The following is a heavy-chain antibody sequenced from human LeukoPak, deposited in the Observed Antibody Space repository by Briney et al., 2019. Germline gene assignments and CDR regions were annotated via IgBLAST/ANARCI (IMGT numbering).Heavy chain of an antibody. Sequence: GGSLRLSCAASGFTFRSYSMSWVRQAPGKGLEWVAKMNEYGSDIFYVDSVKGRFTISRDNAKNSLYLQMDSLRAEDTAVYYCARPRGCSSNRCNNFDYWGQGALVTVPS. J-gene: IGHJ4*02. CDR2: MNEYGSDI. CDR1: GFTFRSYS. CDR3: ARPRGCSSNRCNNFDY. D-gene: IGHD2-2*01. V-gene: IGHV3-7*01.